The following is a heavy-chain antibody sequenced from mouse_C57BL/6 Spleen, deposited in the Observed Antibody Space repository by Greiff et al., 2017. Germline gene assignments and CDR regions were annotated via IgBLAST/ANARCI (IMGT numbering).Heavy chain of an antibody. CDR2: ISNGGGST. CDR3: ARETAQARGAY. V-gene: IGHV5-12*01. Sequence: DVKLVESGGGLVQPGGSLKLSCAASGFTFSDYYMYWVRQTPEKRLEWVAYISNGGGSTYYPDTVKGRFTIARDNAKNTLYLQMSRLKSEDTAMYYCARETAQARGAYWGQGTLVTVSA. CDR1: GFTFSDYY. J-gene: IGHJ3*01. D-gene: IGHD3-2*02.